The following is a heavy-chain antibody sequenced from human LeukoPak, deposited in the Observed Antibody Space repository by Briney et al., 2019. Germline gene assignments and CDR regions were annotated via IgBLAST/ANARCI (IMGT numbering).Heavy chain of an antibody. V-gene: IGHV4-39*07. Sequence: SETLSLTCTVSGGSLSINNYYWGWIRQPPGKGLEWIGNIYYSGSTYYNPSLKSRVTISVDTSKNQFSLKLSSVTAADTAVYYCARGIKIGRWVDYWGQGTLVTVSS. CDR1: GGSLSINNYY. J-gene: IGHJ4*02. CDR3: ARGIKIGRWVDY. D-gene: IGHD2-15*01. CDR2: IYYSGST.